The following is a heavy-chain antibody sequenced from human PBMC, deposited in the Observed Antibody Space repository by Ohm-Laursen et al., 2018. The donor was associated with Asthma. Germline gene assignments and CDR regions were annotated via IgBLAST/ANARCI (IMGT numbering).Heavy chain of an antibody. D-gene: IGHD4-17*01. V-gene: IGHV4-31*03. Sequence: TLSLTCSVSGGSISSGGYPWSWIRQHPGKGLEWIGYIYYSGSTYYNPSLKSRVTISVDTSKNQFSLKLSSVTAADTAVYYCARDTVNAFENWGQGLMVTVSS. CDR3: ARDTVNAFEN. CDR1: GGSISSGGYP. J-gene: IGHJ3*02. CDR2: IYYSGST.